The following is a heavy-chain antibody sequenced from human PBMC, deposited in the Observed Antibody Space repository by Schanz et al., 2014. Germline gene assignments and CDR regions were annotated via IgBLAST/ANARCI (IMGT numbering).Heavy chain of an antibody. CDR1: GFTFSSYG. D-gene: IGHD2-2*01. CDR2: MSDDGSIK. Sequence: QVQLVESGGGVVQPGRSLRLSCAASGFTFSSYGMHWVRQAPGKGLEWVAAMSDDGSIKYYGDSVKGRFTISRDNSKNTRYLHMNTLRSEDTAVYYCAKDSTHIDIVLVPTASDYWGQGTLVTVSS. J-gene: IGHJ4*02. V-gene: IGHV3-30*18. CDR3: AKDSTHIDIVLVPTASDY.